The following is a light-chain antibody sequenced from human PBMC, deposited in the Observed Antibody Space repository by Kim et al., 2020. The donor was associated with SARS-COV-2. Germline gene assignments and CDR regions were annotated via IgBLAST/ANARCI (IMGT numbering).Light chain of an antibody. CDR3: QQYNNWHPIT. CDR1: QSVSSN. Sequence: SPVERATPSCRASQSVSSNLAWYQQKPGQAPRLLIYGASTRATGIPARFSGSGSGTEFTLTISSLQSEDFAVYYCQQYNNWHPITFGQGTRLEIK. V-gene: IGKV3-15*01. J-gene: IGKJ5*01. CDR2: GAS.